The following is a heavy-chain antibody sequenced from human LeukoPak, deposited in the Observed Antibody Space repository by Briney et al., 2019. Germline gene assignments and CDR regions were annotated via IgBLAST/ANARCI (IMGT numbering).Heavy chain of an antibody. CDR1: GGSFSGYY. Sequence: SETLSLTCAVYGGSFSGYYWSWIRQPPGRGLEWIGCIYYTGSTNYNPSLKSRVTISVDTPKNQFSLRLSSVTAADAAVYYCARGNYDSSGYYFVDYWGQGTLVTVSS. V-gene: IGHV4-59*01. CDR3: ARGNYDSSGYYFVDY. J-gene: IGHJ4*02. D-gene: IGHD3-22*01. CDR2: IYYTGST.